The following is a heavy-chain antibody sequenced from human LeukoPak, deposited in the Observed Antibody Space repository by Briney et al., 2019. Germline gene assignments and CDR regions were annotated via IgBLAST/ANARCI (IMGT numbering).Heavy chain of an antibody. J-gene: IGHJ4*02. V-gene: IGHV4-34*01. CDR3: ARGTMTTVTYYFDY. CDR2: INHSGST. CDR1: GGAISSYY. D-gene: IGHD4-17*01. Sequence: SETLSLTCTVSGGAISSYYWSWIRQPPGKGLEWIGEINHSGSTNYNPSLKSRVTISVDTSKNQFSLKLSSVTAADTAVYYCARGTMTTVTYYFDYWGQGTLVTVSS.